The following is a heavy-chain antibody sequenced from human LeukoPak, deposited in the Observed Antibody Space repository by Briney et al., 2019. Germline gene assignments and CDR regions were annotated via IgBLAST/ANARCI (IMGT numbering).Heavy chain of an antibody. CDR3: ARNLATSYYYYYGMDV. Sequence: GGSLRLSCAASGFTFSSYAMSWVRQAPGKGLEWVGRTRNKANSYTTEYAASVKGRFTISRDDSKNSLYLQMNSLKTEDTAVYYCARNLATSYYYYYGMDVWGQGTTVTVSS. J-gene: IGHJ6*02. CDR2: TRNKANSYTT. CDR1: GFTFSSYA. V-gene: IGHV3-72*01.